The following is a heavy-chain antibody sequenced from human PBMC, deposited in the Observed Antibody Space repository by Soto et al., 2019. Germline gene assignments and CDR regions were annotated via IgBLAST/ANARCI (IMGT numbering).Heavy chain of an antibody. CDR1: GFTFSSYA. Sequence: SLRLSCAASGFTFSSYAMSWVRQAPGKGLEWVSAISGSGGSTYYADSVKGRFTTSRDNSKNTLYLQMNSLRAEDTAVYYCAKDMDIVVVPAAFFDYSGQGTLVTVSS. V-gene: IGHV3-23*01. J-gene: IGHJ4*02. CDR2: ISGSGGST. CDR3: AKDMDIVVVPAAFFDY. D-gene: IGHD2-2*03.